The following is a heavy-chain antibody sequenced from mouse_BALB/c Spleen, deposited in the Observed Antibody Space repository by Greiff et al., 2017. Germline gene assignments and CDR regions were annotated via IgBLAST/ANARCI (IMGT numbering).Heavy chain of an antibody. Sequence: VQLQQSGAELVRPGSSVKISCKASGYAFSSYWMNWVKQRPGQGLEWIGQIYPGDGDTNYNGKFKGKATLTADKSSSTAYMQLSSLTSEDSAVYFCARSLYYYWYFDVWGAGTTVTVSS. CDR3: ARSLYYYWYFDV. J-gene: IGHJ1*01. CDR2: IYPGDGDT. CDR1: GYAFSSYW. V-gene: IGHV1-80*01. D-gene: IGHD1-1*01.